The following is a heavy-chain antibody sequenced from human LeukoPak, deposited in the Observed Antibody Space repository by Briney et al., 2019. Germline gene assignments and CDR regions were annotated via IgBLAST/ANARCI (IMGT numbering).Heavy chain of an antibody. CDR2: IYSGGST. J-gene: IGHJ4*02. Sequence: GGSLRLSCAASGFTVSGNYMSWVRQAPGKGLEWVSVIYSGGSTYYADSVKGRFTISRDNSKSTLYIQMNSLRAEDTAVYYCARAKPKNMVRGLIMRRESRYYFDYWGQGTLVTVSS. CDR1: GFTVSGNY. V-gene: IGHV3-53*01. CDR3: ARAKPKNMVRGLIMRRESRYYFDY. D-gene: IGHD3-10*01.